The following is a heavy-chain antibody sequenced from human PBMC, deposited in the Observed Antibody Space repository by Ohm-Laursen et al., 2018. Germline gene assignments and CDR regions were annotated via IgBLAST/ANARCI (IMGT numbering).Heavy chain of an antibody. J-gene: IGHJ5*02. D-gene: IGHD3-10*01. Sequence: SLRLSCSASGFTFSDYYMSWIRQAPGKGLEWISFISSSGSFIYYADSVKGRFTISRDNAKNSLYLQMNSLRAEDTAVYYCARDDASGSYGSWGQGILVTVSS. CDR1: GFTFSDYY. CDR2: ISSSGSFI. CDR3: ARDDASGSYGS. V-gene: IGHV3-11*01.